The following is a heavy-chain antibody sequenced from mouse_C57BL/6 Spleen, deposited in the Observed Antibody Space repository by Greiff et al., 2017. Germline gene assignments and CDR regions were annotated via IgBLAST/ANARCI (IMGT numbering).Heavy chain of an antibody. CDR2: IYPRSGNT. D-gene: IGHD1-1*01. Sequence: QVQLKQSGAELARPGASVKLSCKASGYTFTSYGISWVKQRPGQGLEWIGEIYPRSGNTYYNEKFKGKATLTADKSSSTAYMELRSLTSEDSAVYFCASSSYNWYFDVWGTGTTVTVSS. CDR1: GYTFTSYG. J-gene: IGHJ1*03. V-gene: IGHV1-81*01. CDR3: ASSSYNWYFDV.